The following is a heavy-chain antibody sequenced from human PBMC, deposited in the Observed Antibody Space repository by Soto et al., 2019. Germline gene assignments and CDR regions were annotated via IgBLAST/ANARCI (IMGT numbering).Heavy chain of an antibody. CDR1: GFTFSSYA. V-gene: IGHV3-30-3*01. CDR2: ISYDGSNK. J-gene: IGHJ6*02. D-gene: IGHD3-10*01. CDR3: ARGGILLWFGELPPSPYGMDV. Sequence: GGSLRLSCAASGFTFSSYAMHWVRQAPGKGLEWVAVISYDGSNKYYADSVKGRFTISRDNSKNTLYLQMNSLRAEDTAVYYCARGGILLWFGELPPSPYGMDVWGQGTTVTVSS.